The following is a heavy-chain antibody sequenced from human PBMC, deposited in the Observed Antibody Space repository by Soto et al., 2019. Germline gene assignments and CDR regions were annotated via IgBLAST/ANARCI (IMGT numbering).Heavy chain of an antibody. CDR3: ARVTYYDFWIGYSNPYYYYGMDV. Sequence: SGTLSLTCTVSGGSISSYYWSWIRQPPGKGLEWIGYIYYSGSTNYNPSLKSRVTISVDTSKNQFSLKLSSVTAADTAVYYCARVTYYDFWIGYSNPYYYYGMDVWGKGPTVSVSS. J-gene: IGHJ6*04. D-gene: IGHD3-3*01. CDR1: GGSISSYY. CDR2: IYYSGST. V-gene: IGHV4-59*01.